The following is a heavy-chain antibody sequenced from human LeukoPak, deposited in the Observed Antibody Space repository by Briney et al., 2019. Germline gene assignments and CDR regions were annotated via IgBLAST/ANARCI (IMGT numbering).Heavy chain of an antibody. V-gene: IGHV4-34*01. J-gene: IGHJ4*02. Sequence: SETLSLTCAVYGGSFSGHYWSWIRQPPGKGLEWIGEINHSGSTNYNPSLKSRVTISVDTSNNQFSLKLSSVTAADTAVYYCARDMGRGGGNDYWGQGTLVTVSS. CDR2: INHSGST. CDR3: ARDMGRGGGNDY. D-gene: IGHD3-16*01. CDR1: GGSFSGHY.